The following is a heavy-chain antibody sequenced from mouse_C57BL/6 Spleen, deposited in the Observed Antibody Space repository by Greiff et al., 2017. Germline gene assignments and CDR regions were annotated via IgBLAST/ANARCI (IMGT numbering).Heavy chain of an antibody. D-gene: IGHD2-4*01. CDR2: IRSKSNNYAT. CDR1: GFSFNTYA. Sequence: EVNLVESGGGLVQPKGSLKLSCAASGFSFNTYAMNWVRQAPGKGLEWVARIRSKSNNYATYYADSVKDRFTISRDDSESMLYLQMNNLKTEDTAMYYCVRSFYYDYDGAGFAYWGQGTLVTVSA. CDR3: VRSFYYDYDGAGFAY. V-gene: IGHV10-1*01. J-gene: IGHJ3*01.